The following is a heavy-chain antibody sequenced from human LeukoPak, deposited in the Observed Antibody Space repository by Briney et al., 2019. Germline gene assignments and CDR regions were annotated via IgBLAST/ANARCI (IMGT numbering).Heavy chain of an antibody. V-gene: IGHV1-46*01. Sequence: ATVKVSCKASGYTFTSYYMHWVRQAPGQGLEWMGIINPSGGSTSYAQKLQGRVTMTTDTSTSTAYMELRSLRSDDTAVYYCARSAASRVRGDYWGQGTLVTVSS. CDR1: GYTFTSYY. J-gene: IGHJ4*02. D-gene: IGHD6-25*01. CDR2: INPSGGST. CDR3: ARSAASRVRGDY.